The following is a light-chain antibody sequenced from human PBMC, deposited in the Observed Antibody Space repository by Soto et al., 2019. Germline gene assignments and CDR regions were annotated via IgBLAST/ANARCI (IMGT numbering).Light chain of an antibody. V-gene: IGKV3-20*01. Sequence: EIVLTQSPGTLSLSPGERATLSCRASQSVSSNSLAWYQQKPGQAPRLVIHGAFRRAAGIPDKFSGSGSGTDFTLTISSLEPEDFATYYCQQSYSTPLTFGGGTKVEIK. CDR3: QQSYSTPLT. CDR2: GAF. J-gene: IGKJ4*01. CDR1: QSVSSNS.